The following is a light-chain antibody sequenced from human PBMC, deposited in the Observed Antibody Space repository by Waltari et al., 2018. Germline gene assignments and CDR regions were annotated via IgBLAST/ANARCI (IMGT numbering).Light chain of an antibody. V-gene: IGKV1-6*01. J-gene: IGKJ1*01. CDR1: QGIRYD. CDR3: LQDYNYPWT. Sequence: AIQMTQSPSSLSASVGDKVTITCRASQGIRYDLGWYQQKPGKAPKLRIFAASGLQSGVPSRFSDGGAGTEFTLTISSLQPEDFATYYCLQDYNYPWTFGQGTKVEIK. CDR2: AAS.